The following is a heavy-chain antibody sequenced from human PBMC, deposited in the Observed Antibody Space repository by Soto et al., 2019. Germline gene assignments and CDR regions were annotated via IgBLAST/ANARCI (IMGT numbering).Heavy chain of an antibody. V-gene: IGHV3-7*01. Sequence: EVQVVESGGGLVQPGGSLRLSCAASGFSFSNYWMAWVRQAPGQGLEWVANIKEDGSVKQYADSVKGRFTISRDNGKNSQYLQMNSLRAEDTAVYYCARDQVGALDDWGKGTTVTVSS. CDR1: GFSFSNYW. CDR2: IKEDGSVK. CDR3: ARDQVGALDD. D-gene: IGHD1-26*01. J-gene: IGHJ6*04.